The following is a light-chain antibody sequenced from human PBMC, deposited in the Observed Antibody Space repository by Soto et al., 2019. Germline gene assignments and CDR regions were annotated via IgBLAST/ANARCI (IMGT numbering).Light chain of an antibody. CDR1: QSVSSN. CDR3: QQYNNWYT. CDR2: GAS. V-gene: IGKV3D-15*01. Sequence: EIVMTQSPATLSVSPGERATLSCRASQSVSSNLAWYQQKPGQAPRLLIYGASTRATGIPARFSGSGSGTDFTLTISSLQSEDFAVYHCQQYNNWYTFGQGTKLEIK. J-gene: IGKJ2*01.